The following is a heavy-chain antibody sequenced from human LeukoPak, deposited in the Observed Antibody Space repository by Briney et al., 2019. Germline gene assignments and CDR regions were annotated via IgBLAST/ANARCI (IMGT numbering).Heavy chain of an antibody. CDR2: INHSGST. CDR3: AKTLGYCSSTSCRGYFDL. V-gene: IGHV4-34*01. CDR1: GGSFSGYY. Sequence: SETLSLTCAVYGGSFSGYYWSWIRQPPGKGLEWIGEINHSGSTNYNPSLKSRVTISVDTSKNQFSLKLSSVTAADTAVYYCAKTLGYCSSTSCRGYFDLWGRGTLVTVSS. J-gene: IGHJ2*01. D-gene: IGHD2-2*01.